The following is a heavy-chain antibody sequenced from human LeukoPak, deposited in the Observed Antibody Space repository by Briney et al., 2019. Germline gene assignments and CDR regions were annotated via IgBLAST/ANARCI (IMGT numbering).Heavy chain of an antibody. D-gene: IGHD6-19*01. CDR1: GGSITSYY. Sequence: SETLSLTCTISGGSITSYYRSWIRQPPGKGLEWIGYIYYSGNTNYNPSLKSRVTISVDTSKNEFSLQLTSVTAADTAVYYCARGSGWLPDCWGQGTLVTVSS. J-gene: IGHJ4*02. CDR2: IYYSGNT. CDR3: ARGSGWLPDC. V-gene: IGHV4-59*01.